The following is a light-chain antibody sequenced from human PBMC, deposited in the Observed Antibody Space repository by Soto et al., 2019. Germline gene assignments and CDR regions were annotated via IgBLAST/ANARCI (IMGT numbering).Light chain of an antibody. CDR2: AAS. CDR3: QQSYSTPFT. CDR1: QSISSY. J-gene: IGKJ3*01. Sequence: DIPMTQSPSSLSASVGDRVTITCRASQSISSYLNLYQQKPGKAPKLLIYAASSLQSGVPSRFCGSGSGTDFTLTISSLQPEDFATYYCQQSYSTPFTFGPGTKVDIK. V-gene: IGKV1-39*01.